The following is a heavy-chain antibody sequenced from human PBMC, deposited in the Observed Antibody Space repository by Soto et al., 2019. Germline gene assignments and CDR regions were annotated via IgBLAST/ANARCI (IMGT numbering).Heavy chain of an antibody. V-gene: IGHV3-74*01. CDR2: INSDGSST. Sequence: GGSLRLSCAASGFTFSSYWMHWVRQAPGKGLVWVSRINSDGSSTSYADSVKGRFTISRDNAKNTLYLQMNSLRAEDTAVYYCARVIGGTIFSLGYGMDVWGQGTTVTVSS. CDR3: ARVIGGTIFSLGYGMDV. CDR1: GFTFSSYW. J-gene: IGHJ6*02. D-gene: IGHD3-9*01.